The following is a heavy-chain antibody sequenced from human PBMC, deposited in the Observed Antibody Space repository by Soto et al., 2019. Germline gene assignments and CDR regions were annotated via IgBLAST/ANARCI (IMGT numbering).Heavy chain of an antibody. J-gene: IGHJ4*02. Sequence: GGSLRLSCAASGFTFSSYAMSWVRQAPGKGLEWVSAISGSGGSTYYADSVKGRFTISRDNSKNTLYLQMNSLRAEDTAVYYCAKDSTWFGELDIQYFDYWGQGTLVTVSS. CDR1: GFTFSSYA. CDR3: AKDSTWFGELDIQYFDY. V-gene: IGHV3-23*01. D-gene: IGHD3-10*01. CDR2: ISGSGGST.